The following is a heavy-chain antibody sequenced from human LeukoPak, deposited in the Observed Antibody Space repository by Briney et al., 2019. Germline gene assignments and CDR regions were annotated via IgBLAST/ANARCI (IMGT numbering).Heavy chain of an antibody. CDR2: INPSGGST. V-gene: IGHV1-46*01. CDR1: GYTFTSYY. D-gene: IGHD6-19*01. Sequence: ASVKVSCKASGYTFTSYYMHWVRQAPGQGLEWMGIINPSGGSTSYAQKFQGRVTMTRDMSTSTAYMELSSLRSEDTAVYYCARDHGSGWYLPDYWGQGTLVTVSS. J-gene: IGHJ4*02. CDR3: ARDHGSGWYLPDY.